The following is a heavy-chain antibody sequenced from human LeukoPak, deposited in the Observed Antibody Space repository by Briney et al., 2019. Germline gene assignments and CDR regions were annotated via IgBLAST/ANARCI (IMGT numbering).Heavy chain of an antibody. CDR3: ARDIVGATILDY. CDR1: GGTFSSYA. V-gene: IGHV1-69*04. J-gene: IGHJ4*02. CDR2: IIPILGIA. Sequence: ASVKVSCKASGGTFSSYAISWVRQAPGQGLEWMGRIIPILGIANYAQKLQGRVTITADKSTSTAYMELSSLRSEDTAVYYCARDIVGATILDYWGQGTLVTVSS. D-gene: IGHD1-26*01.